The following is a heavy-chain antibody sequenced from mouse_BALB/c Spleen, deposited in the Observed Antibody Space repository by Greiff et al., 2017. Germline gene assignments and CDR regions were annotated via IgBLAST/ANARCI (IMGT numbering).Heavy chain of an antibody. CDR3: ARHGTTATYYAMDY. J-gene: IGHJ4*01. Sequence: EVQGVESGGDLVKPGGSLKLSCAASGFTFSSYGMSWVRQTPDKRLEWVATISSGGSYTYYPDSVKGRFTISRDNAKNTLYLQMSSLKSEDTAMYYCARHGTTATYYAMDYWGQGTSVTVSS. CDR2: ISSGGSYT. CDR1: GFTFSSYG. D-gene: IGHD1-2*01. V-gene: IGHV5-6*01.